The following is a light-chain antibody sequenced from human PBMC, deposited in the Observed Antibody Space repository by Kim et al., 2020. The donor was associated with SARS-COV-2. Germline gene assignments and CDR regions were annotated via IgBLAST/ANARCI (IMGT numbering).Light chain of an antibody. CDR3: QLYGGRWT. CDR2: GAS. V-gene: IGKV3-20*01. CDR1: QSVSNNH. J-gene: IGKJ1*01. Sequence: EIVLTQSPGTLSLSPGERAALSCRASQSVSNNHIAWYQQKPGQAPGLLIYGASNRATGIPDRFSGSGSGTDFTLTISRLEPEDSAVYHCQLYGGRWTFGQGTKVDIK.